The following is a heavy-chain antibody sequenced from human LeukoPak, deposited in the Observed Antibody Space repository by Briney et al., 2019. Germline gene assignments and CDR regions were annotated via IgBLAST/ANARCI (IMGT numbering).Heavy chain of an antibody. CDR2: ISAYNGNT. V-gene: IGHV1-18*01. CDR1: GYTLASYG. D-gene: IGHD4-17*01. Sequence: ASVKVSCKASGYTLASYGISWVRQAPGQGLEWMGWISAYNGNTNYAQKLQGRVTMTTDTSTSTAYMELRSLRSDDTAVYYCARDRDYGVCDYWGQGTLVTVSS. CDR3: ARDRDYGVCDY. J-gene: IGHJ4*02.